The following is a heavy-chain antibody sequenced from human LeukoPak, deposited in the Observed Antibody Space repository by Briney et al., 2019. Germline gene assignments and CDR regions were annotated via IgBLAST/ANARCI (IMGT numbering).Heavy chain of an antibody. CDR2: IYHSGST. J-gene: IGHJ4*02. Sequence: PSETLSLTCTVSGYSISSGYYWGWIRQPPGKGLEWIGSIYHSGSTYYNPSLKSRVTISVDTSKNQFSLKLSSVTAADTAVYYCAKSYCGGDCGWGPRTLVTVSS. CDR3: AKSYCGGDCG. D-gene: IGHD2-21*02. V-gene: IGHV4-38-2*02. CDR1: GYSISSGYY.